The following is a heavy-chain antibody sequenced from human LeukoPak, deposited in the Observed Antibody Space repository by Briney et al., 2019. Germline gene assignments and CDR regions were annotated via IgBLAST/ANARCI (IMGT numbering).Heavy chain of an antibody. CDR3: ARAGPGVWFDY. V-gene: IGHV4-30-4*01. Sequence: SETLSLTCTVSGGSISSGDYYWSWIRQPPGKGLEWIGNIYYSGSTYYNPSLKSRVTISVDTSKNQFSLKLSSVTAADTAVYYCARAGPGVWFDYWGQGTLVTVSS. D-gene: IGHD3-16*01. J-gene: IGHJ4*02. CDR2: IYYSGST. CDR1: GGSISSGDYY.